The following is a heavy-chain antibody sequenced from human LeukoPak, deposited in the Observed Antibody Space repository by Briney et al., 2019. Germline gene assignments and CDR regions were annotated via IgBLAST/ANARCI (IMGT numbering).Heavy chain of an antibody. CDR3: AKDVSSGWYYYYYYMDV. Sequence: GGSLRLSCAPSGFTFDDYAMHWVRQAPGKGLEWVSLISGDGGSTYYADSVKGRFTISRDNSKNSLYLQMNSLRTEDTALYYCAKDVSSGWYYYYYYMDVWGKGTTVTVSS. V-gene: IGHV3-43*02. D-gene: IGHD6-19*01. CDR1: GFTFDDYA. CDR2: ISGDGGST. J-gene: IGHJ6*03.